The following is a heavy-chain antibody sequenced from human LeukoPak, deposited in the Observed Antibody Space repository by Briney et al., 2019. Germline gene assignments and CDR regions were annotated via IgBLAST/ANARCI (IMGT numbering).Heavy chain of an antibody. CDR3: ARDYYDSSGYYWWYFDY. D-gene: IGHD3-22*01. Sequence: PSETLSLTCTVSGGSISSYYWSWIRQPAGKGLEWIGRIYTSGSTNYNPSLKSRVTMSVDTSKNQFSLKLSSVTVADTAVYYCARDYYDSSGYYWWYFDYWGQGTLVTVPS. V-gene: IGHV4-4*07. CDR1: GGSISSYY. CDR2: IYTSGST. J-gene: IGHJ4*02.